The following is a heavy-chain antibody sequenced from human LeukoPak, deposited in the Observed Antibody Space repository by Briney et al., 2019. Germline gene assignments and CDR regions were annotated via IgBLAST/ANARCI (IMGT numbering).Heavy chain of an antibody. Sequence: GGSLRLSSAASGFTFGSYSMSWVSQAPGKGLERVSAISGSGGSTYYADSVKGRFTISRDNAKNSLYLQIHSLRAEDTAVYYCAKGRDFGQDYWGQGTLVTVSS. CDR2: ISGSGGST. CDR3: AKGRDFGQDY. D-gene: IGHD2/OR15-2a*01. J-gene: IGHJ4*02. CDR1: GFTFGSYS. V-gene: IGHV3-23*01.